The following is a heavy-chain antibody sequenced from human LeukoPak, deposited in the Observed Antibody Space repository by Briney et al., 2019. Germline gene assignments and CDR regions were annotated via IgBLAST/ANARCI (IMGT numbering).Heavy chain of an antibody. Sequence: GGSLRLSCAASGFTFSSYAMSWVRQTPGKGLEWVSAISGSGGSTYYADSVKGRFTISRDNSKNTLYLQMNSLRAEDTAVYYCAKDLMTGSSTSIYYYYGMDVWGQGTTVTVSS. V-gene: IGHV3-23*01. J-gene: IGHJ6*02. CDR1: GFTFSSYA. D-gene: IGHD2-2*01. CDR2: ISGSGGST. CDR3: AKDLMTGSSTSIYYYYGMDV.